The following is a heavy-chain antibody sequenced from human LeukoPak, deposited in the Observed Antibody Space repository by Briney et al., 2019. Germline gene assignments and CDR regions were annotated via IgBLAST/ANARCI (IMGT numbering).Heavy chain of an antibody. V-gene: IGHV1-69*05. Sequence: SVKVSCKASGYSFSTHGIRWVRQAPGQGLEWMGGIMPIFGATNYAQKVQGRLTITTDRSTSTAYMDLNNLSSEDTALYYCARVATVGSLDNWGQGTLVTVSS. CDR1: GYSFSTHG. D-gene: IGHD4-23*01. CDR2: IMPIFGAT. CDR3: ARVATVGSLDN. J-gene: IGHJ4*02.